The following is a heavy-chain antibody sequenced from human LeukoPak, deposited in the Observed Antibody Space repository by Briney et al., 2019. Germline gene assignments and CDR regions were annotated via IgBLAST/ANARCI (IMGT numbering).Heavy chain of an antibody. V-gene: IGHV4-4*07. CDR2: IHTSWTT. CDR3: ARGDYYDGGGRNWFDP. J-gene: IGHJ5*02. D-gene: IGHD3-16*01. CDR1: GGSMSSYY. Sequence: SETLSLTCTVSGGSMSSYYWSFIRKPAGQGLEWIGRIHTSWTTYYNPSLKSRVTMSVDTSRNQFSLRLTSVTAADTAVYYCARGDYYDGGGRNWFDPWGQGTLVTVSS.